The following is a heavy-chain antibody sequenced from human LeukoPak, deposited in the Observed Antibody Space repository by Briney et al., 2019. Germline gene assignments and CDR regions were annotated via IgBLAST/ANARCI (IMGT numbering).Heavy chain of an antibody. J-gene: IGHJ6*02. Sequence: PGRSLRLSCAASGFTFSSYGMHWVRQAPGKGLEWVAVVSVDGSNEYYADSVKGRFTISRDNSKNTLYLQMNSLRPEDTAVYYCTTDSTYYDILTGSMVDVWGQGTTVTVSS. CDR2: VSVDGSNE. CDR1: GFTFSSYG. V-gene: IGHV3-30*03. D-gene: IGHD3-9*01. CDR3: TTDSTYYDILTGSMVDV.